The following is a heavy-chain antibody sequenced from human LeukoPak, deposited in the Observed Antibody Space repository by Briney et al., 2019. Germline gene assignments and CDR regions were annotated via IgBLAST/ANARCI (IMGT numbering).Heavy chain of an antibody. V-gene: IGHV1-2*02. CDR3: ARAGLWDHSDSSGYHNGAFDI. J-gene: IGHJ3*02. CDR2: INPNSGGT. CDR1: GYSFTDYY. Sequence: ASVKVSCKASGYSFTDYYLHWVRQAPGQGLEWMGLINPNSGGTNYAQKFQGRVTMTGDTSISTAYMELSRLTSDDTAVFYCARAGLWDHSDSSGYHNGAFDIWGQGTMVTVSS. D-gene: IGHD3-22*01.